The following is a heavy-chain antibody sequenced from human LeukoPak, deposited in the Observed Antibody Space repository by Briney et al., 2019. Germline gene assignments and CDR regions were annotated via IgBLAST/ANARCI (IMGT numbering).Heavy chain of an antibody. CDR3: AKDRGITMIVVGSDAFDI. Sequence: PGRSLRLSCAASGFTFSSYGMHWVRQAPGKGLEWVAVISYDGSNKYYADSVKGRFTISRDNSKNTLYLQMNSLRAEDTAVYYCAKDRGITMIVVGSDAFDIWGQGTMVTVSS. J-gene: IGHJ3*02. CDR1: GFTFSSYG. V-gene: IGHV3-30*18. CDR2: ISYDGSNK. D-gene: IGHD3-22*01.